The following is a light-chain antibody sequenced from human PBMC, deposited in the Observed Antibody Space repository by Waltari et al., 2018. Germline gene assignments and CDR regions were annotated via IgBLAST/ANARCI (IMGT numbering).Light chain of an antibody. CDR1: SSNIGSNF. CDR2: RNN. J-gene: IGLJ2*01. CDR3: AAWDDSLSGPV. Sequence: QSVLTQPPSTSGTPGQRVTISCSGSSSNIGSNFVYWYQHLPGTAPKLLIYRNNPRPSGVPDRFSGSKSGTPASLAISGLRSEDEADYYCAAWDDSLSGPVFGGGTKLTVL. V-gene: IGLV1-47*01.